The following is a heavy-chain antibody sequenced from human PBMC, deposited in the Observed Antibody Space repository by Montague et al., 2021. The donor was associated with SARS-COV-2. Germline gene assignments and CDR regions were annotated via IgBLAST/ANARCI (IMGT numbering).Heavy chain of an antibody. V-gene: IGHV4-39*02. CDR2: IYYSGST. CDR1: GGSITIYNHY. CDR3: ARGKRLPGNYYFDY. Sequence: SETLSLTCTVSGGSITIYNHYWTWIRQPPGKGLEWIGSIYYSGSTYYNPPLESRVTMSADTSKYQFFLRVTSVTAADTAVYYCARGKRLPGNYYFDYWGQGFLVTVSS. D-gene: IGHD6-25*01. J-gene: IGHJ4*02.